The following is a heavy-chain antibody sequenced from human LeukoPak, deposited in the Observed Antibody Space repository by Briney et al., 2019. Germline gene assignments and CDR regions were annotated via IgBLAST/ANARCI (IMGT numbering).Heavy chain of an antibody. V-gene: IGHV3-74*01. CDR3: VGTIASRGSEY. J-gene: IGHJ4*02. Sequence: PGGSLRLSCAASGFTFSDYYMSWVRQAPGMGLVWVSRLPPDELGIIYADSVKGRFTVSRDNAKNTVYLQMNNLRVDDTAMYYCVGTIASRGSEYWGQGALVTVSS. D-gene: IGHD6-6*01. CDR1: GFTFSDYY. CDR2: LPPDELGI.